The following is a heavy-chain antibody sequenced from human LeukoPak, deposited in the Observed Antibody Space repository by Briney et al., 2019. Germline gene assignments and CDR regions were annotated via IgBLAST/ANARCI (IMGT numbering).Heavy chain of an antibody. CDR2: ISAYNGNT. CDR3: ARDSKDDSSGYYPYYFDY. J-gene: IGHJ4*02. V-gene: IGHV1-18*01. D-gene: IGHD3-22*01. CDR1: GYTFTSYG. Sequence: ASVKVSCKASGYTFTSYGISWVRQAPGQGLEWMGWISAYNGNTNYAQKLQGRVTMTTDTSTSTAYMELRSLRSDDTAVYYCARDSKDDSSGYYPYYFDYWGQGTLVTVSS.